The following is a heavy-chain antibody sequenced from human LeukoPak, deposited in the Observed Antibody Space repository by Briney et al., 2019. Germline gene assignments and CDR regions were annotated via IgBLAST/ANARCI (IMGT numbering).Heavy chain of an antibody. J-gene: IGHJ4*02. D-gene: IGHD3-3*01. CDR1: GGSISSGGHS. CDR3: ARYYDFWRGGYSDY. Sequence: SETLSLTCTVSGGSISSGGHSWSWIRQPPGKGLEWIGYIYHSGSTYYNPSLKSRVTISVDRSKNQFSLKLSSVTAADTAVYYCARYYDFWRGGYSDYWGQGTLVTVSS. V-gene: IGHV4-30-2*01. CDR2: IYHSGST.